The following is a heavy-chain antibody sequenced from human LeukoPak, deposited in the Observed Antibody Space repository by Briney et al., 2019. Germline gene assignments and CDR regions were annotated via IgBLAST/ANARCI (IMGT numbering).Heavy chain of an antibody. V-gene: IGHV4-59*01. CDR1: GHSISSYY. D-gene: IGHD5-24*01. Sequence: SETLSHTCTVSGHSISSYYWSWLPQPPGKGLGWIGYIYHSGSTNYNPSLKSRVTISIDTSKTQLPLTLISVTAADTAVYYCAILMATISYWGQGTLVTVSS. CDR2: IYHSGST. J-gene: IGHJ4*02. CDR3: AILMATISY.